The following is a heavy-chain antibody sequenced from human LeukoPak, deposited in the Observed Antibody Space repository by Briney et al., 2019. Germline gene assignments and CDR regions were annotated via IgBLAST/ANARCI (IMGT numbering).Heavy chain of an antibody. CDR2: ISVDGGGT. J-gene: IGHJ4*02. CDR3: AKDWVGVAGPDY. Sequence: PGGSLRLSCAASGFTFSMYAMSWVRQAPGKGREWVSVISVDGGGTYYADSVKGRFTISRDNSKSTLYLQMNSLRAEDTAVYYCAKDWVGVAGPDYWGQGSLVTVSS. CDR1: GFTFSMYA. V-gene: IGHV3-23*01. D-gene: IGHD6-19*01.